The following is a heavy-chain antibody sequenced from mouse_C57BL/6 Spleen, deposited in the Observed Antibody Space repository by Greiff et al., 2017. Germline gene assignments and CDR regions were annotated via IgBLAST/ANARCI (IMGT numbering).Heavy chain of an antibody. V-gene: IGHV5-4*01. D-gene: IGHD1-1*01. CDR3: ARDVYYGSSYGYAMDY. J-gene: IGHJ4*01. Sequence: EVMLVESGGGLVKPGGSLKLSCAASGFTFSSYAMSWVRQTPEKRLEWVATISDGGSYTYYPDNVKGRFTISRDNAKNNLYLQMSHLKSEDTAMYYCARDVYYGSSYGYAMDYWGQGTSVTVSS. CDR2: ISDGGSYT. CDR1: GFTFSSYA.